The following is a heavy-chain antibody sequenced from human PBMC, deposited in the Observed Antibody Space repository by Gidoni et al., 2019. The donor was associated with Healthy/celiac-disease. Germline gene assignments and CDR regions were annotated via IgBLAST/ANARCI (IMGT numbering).Heavy chain of an antibody. CDR1: GGTCSSYA. V-gene: IGHV1-69*06. Sequence: QVQLVQSGAEVKKPGSSVKVSCKASGGTCSSYAISWVRQAPGQGLEWMGGIIPIFGTANYAQKFQGRVTITADKSTSTAYMELSSLRSEDTAVYYCARDGMVATRWPYYFDYWGQGTLVTVSS. D-gene: IGHD5-12*01. CDR2: IIPIFGTA. CDR3: ARDGMVATRWPYYFDY. J-gene: IGHJ4*02.